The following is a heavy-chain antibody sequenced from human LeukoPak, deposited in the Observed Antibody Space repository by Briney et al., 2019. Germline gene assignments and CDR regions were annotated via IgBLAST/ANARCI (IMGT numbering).Heavy chain of an antibody. Sequence: ASVKVSCKASGYTFTSYGISWVRQAPGQGLEWMGWISAYNGNTNYAQKLQGRVTMTTDTSTSTVYMELSSLRSEDTAVYYCAREVQYYDSSGYYLVDAFDIWGQGTMVTVSS. V-gene: IGHV1-18*01. J-gene: IGHJ3*02. CDR2: ISAYNGNT. D-gene: IGHD3-22*01. CDR1: GYTFTSYG. CDR3: AREVQYYDSSGYYLVDAFDI.